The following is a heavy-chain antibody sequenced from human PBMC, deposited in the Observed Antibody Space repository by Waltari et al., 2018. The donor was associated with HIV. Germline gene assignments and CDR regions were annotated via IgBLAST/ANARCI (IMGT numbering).Heavy chain of an antibody. D-gene: IGHD3-22*01. J-gene: IGHJ4*02. V-gene: IGHV3-21*01. CDR2: ISSSSSYI. CDR1: GFPFSRNS. Sequence: EVQLVESGGGLVKPGGSLRPSCVASGFPFSRNSTNWVCQDPGKGLEWVSSISSSSSYIYYADSVKGRFTISRDNAKNSLYLQMNSLRAEDTAVYYCARDSGPYYYDSSGYASFDYWGQGTLVTVSS. CDR3: ARDSGPYYYDSSGYASFDY.